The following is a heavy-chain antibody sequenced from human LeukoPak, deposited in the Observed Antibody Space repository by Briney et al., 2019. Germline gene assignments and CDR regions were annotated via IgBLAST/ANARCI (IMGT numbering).Heavy chain of an antibody. V-gene: IGHV3-21*01. CDR2: ISSSSSYI. CDR1: GVTFSSYS. Sequence: PGGSLRLSCAASGVTFSSYSMNWVRQAPGEGLEWVSSISSSSSYIYYADSVKGRFTISRDNAKNSLYLQMNSLRAEDTAVYYCATLDILPGYYAFDYWGQGNLVTVSS. CDR3: ATLDILPGYYAFDY. J-gene: IGHJ4*02. D-gene: IGHD3-9*01.